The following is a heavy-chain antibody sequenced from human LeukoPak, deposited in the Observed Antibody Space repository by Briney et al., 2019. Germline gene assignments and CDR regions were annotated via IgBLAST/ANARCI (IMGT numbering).Heavy chain of an antibody. Sequence: ASVKVSCKASGYTFTSYAMHWVRQAPGQRLEWMGWINAGNGNTKYSQEFQGRVTITRDTSASTAYMELSSLRSEDMAVYYCARDVVGYYYDSSGYYYSSGHAFDIWGQGTMVTVSS. CDR1: GYTFTSYA. CDR3: ARDVVGYYYDSSGYYYSSGHAFDI. V-gene: IGHV1-3*03. J-gene: IGHJ3*02. D-gene: IGHD3-22*01. CDR2: INAGNGNT.